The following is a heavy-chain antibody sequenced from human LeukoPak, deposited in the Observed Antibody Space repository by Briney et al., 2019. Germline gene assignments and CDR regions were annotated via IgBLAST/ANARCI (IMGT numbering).Heavy chain of an antibody. CDR1: GYTFTGYY. J-gene: IGHJ4*02. CDR3: ARDHYFDY. CDR2: ISYDGSNK. V-gene: IGHV3-30*04. Sequence: SCKASGYTFTGYYMHWVRQAPGKGLEWVAVISYDGSNKYYADSVKGRFTISRDNSKNTLYLQMNSLRAEDTAVYYCARDHYFDYWGQGTLVTVSS.